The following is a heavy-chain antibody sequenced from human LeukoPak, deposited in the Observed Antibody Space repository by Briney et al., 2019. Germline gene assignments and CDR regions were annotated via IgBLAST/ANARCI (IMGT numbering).Heavy chain of an antibody. CDR3: ARESGSWGFYYYYYYMDV. CDR1: GDSVSSSSAA. D-gene: IGHD7-27*01. Sequence: SQTLSLTCAISGDSVSSSSAAWNWIRQSPSRGLEWLGRTYYRSKWYNDYAVSVKSRITINPDTSKNQFSLQLNSVTPEDTAVYYCARESGSWGFYYYYYYMDVWGKGTTVTVSS. J-gene: IGHJ6*03. CDR2: TYYRSKWYN. V-gene: IGHV6-1*01.